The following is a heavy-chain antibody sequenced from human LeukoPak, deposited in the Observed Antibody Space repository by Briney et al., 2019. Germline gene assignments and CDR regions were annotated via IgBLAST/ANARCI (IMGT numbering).Heavy chain of an antibody. Sequence: GGSLRLSCEGSGFSFSTSWIHWVRQAPGKGLVWVSRINPDYSGTDYADSVRGRFTISRDNAKNTVFLQMNSLRAEDTAVYYCARPTDGLANAFDIWGLGTMVTVSS. CDR1: GFSFSTSW. D-gene: IGHD2-8*01. V-gene: IGHV3-74*01. CDR3: ARPTDGLANAFDI. CDR2: INPDYSGT. J-gene: IGHJ3*02.